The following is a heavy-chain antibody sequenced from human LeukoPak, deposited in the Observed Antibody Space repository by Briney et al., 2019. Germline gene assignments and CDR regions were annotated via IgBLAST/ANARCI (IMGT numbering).Heavy chain of an antibody. Sequence: ASVKVSCKASGYTFSSYGMSWVRQAPGQSLERMGWISAYNGNTNYAQKFQDRVTMTTDTSTSTDYMEPRSLRSDDTAVYYCARDHSYGGKELAYWGQGTLVTVSS. V-gene: IGHV1-18*01. CDR3: ARDHSYGGKELAY. CDR1: GYTFSSYG. J-gene: IGHJ4*01. D-gene: IGHD4-23*01. CDR2: ISAYNGNT.